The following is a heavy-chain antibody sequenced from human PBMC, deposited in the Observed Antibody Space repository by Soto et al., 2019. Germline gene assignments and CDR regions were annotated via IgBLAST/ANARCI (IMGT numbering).Heavy chain of an antibody. CDR3: ARMRNILTGYPGRFDY. Sequence: PSETLSLTCAVYGGSFSGYYWSWIRQPPGKGLEWIGYIYYSGSTNYNPSLKSRVTISVDTSKNQFSLKLSSVTAADTAVYYCARMRNILTGYPGRFDYWGQGTLVTVSS. D-gene: IGHD3-9*01. J-gene: IGHJ4*02. CDR1: GGSFSGYY. CDR2: IYYSGST. V-gene: IGHV4-59*01.